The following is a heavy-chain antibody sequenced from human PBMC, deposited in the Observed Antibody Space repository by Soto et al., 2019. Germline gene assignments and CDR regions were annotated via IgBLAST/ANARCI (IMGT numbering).Heavy chain of an antibody. V-gene: IGHV1-69*01. J-gene: IGHJ4*02. CDR1: GGTFSSYA. D-gene: IGHD6-19*01. CDR2: IIPIFGTA. Sequence: QVQLVQSGAEVKKPGSSVKVSCKASGGTFSSYAISWVRQAPGQVIEWMGGIIPIFGTANYAQKVQGRVTITADESTSTAYMELSSLRSEDTAVYYCARHKSWSSGWYYFDYWGQGTLVTVSS. CDR3: ARHKSWSSGWYYFDY.